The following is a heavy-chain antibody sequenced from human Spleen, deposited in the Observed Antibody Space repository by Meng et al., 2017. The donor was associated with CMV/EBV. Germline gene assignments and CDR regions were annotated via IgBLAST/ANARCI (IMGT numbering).Heavy chain of an antibody. V-gene: IGHV1-8*01. J-gene: IGHJ6*02. D-gene: IGHD6-13*01. CDR2: MNPNSGNT. CDR3: VRDPRYSSSWYTYYYYGMDV. Sequence: ASVKVSCKASGYTFTSYDINWVRQATGQGLEWMGWMNPNSGNTGYAQKFQGRVTMTRNTSISTVYMELSSLRSEDTAVYYCVRDPRYSSSWYTYYYYGMDVWGQGTTVTVSS. CDR1: GYTFTSYD.